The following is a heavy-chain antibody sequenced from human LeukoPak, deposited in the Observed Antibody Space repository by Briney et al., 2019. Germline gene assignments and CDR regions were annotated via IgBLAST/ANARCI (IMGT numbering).Heavy chain of an antibody. CDR3: AKSPALYYDILTGYGDY. Sequence: PGGSLRLSCAASGFTFSSYAMSWVRQAPGKGLEWVSAISGSGGSTYYADSVKGRFTISRDNSKNTLYLQMNSLRAEDTAVYYCAKSPALYYDILTGYGDYWGQGTLVTVSS. J-gene: IGHJ4*02. D-gene: IGHD3-9*01. CDR1: GFTFSSYA. CDR2: ISGSGGST. V-gene: IGHV3-23*01.